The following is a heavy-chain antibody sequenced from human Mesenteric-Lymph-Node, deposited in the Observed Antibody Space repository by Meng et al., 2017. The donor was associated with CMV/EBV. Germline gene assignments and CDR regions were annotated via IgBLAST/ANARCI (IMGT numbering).Heavy chain of an antibody. D-gene: IGHD3-3*01. Sequence: GGSLRLSCAASGFIFSSYWLHWVRQAPGKGLEWVSLITWDGDNTYYADSVKGRFTISRDNAKNSLYLQMNSLRAEDTASYYCARDEEDPSNTDYDFWRAYFNPWGQGTLVTVSS. J-gene: IGHJ5*02. CDR1: GFIFSSYW. V-gene: IGHV3-74*01. CDR3: ARDEEDPSNTDYDFWRAYFNP. CDR2: ITWDGDNT.